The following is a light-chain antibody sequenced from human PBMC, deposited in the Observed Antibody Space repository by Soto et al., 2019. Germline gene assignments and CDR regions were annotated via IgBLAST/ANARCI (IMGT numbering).Light chain of an antibody. CDR3: QQRSNWPLT. V-gene: IGKV3D-20*02. CDR2: GAT. J-gene: IGKJ4*01. CDR1: QSVTSSY. Sequence: EIVLTQSPGTLSLSPGERATLSCRASQSVTSSYLAWYQQKPGQPPRLLISGATSRATGIPDRFSGSGSGTDFTLTISRLEPEDFAVYYCQQRSNWPLTFGGGTKVEIK.